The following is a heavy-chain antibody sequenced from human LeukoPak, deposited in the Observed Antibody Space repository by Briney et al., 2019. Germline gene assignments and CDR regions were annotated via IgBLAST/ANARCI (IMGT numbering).Heavy chain of an antibody. J-gene: IGHJ4*02. Sequence: GGSLRLSCAASGFMFSSSWMTWVRQAPGKGLERVANIKNDGSETYYMDSVKGRFTISRDNAKNSMYLQMNSLRAEDTAVYYCAKDAPGSYGADYWGQGTLVTVSS. D-gene: IGHD4/OR15-4a*01. CDR1: GFMFSSSW. V-gene: IGHV3-7*01. CDR2: IKNDGSET. CDR3: AKDAPGSYGADY.